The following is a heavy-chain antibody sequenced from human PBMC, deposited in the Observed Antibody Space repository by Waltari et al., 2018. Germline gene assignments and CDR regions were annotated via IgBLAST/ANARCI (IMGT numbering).Heavy chain of an antibody. CDR3: ARAVSGVVIIGDAFDI. J-gene: IGHJ3*02. V-gene: IGHV4-59*11. CDR2: IYYSRYT. Sequence: QVQLQESGPGLVKPSETLSLTCTVSGCSISSHYWSWNRQPPGKGLEWIGYIYYSRYTNYNPSRKSRVTISVDTPKNHFSLKLSSVTAADTAVYYCARAVSGVVIIGDAFDIWGQGTMVTVSS. D-gene: IGHD3-3*01. CDR1: GCSISSHY.